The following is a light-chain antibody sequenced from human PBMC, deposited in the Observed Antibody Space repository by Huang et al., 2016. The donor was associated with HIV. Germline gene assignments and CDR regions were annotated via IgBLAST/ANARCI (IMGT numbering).Light chain of an antibody. CDR2: WAS. V-gene: IGKV4-1*01. J-gene: IGKJ1*01. CDR3: QQYYSIPG. CDR1: QSVLSPSNNRNH. Sequence: DIVMTQSPDSLAVSLGERATITCVSSQSVLSPSNNRNHLAWYQQKPRQPPTLLIYWASTRESGVPYRFRGSGSATDFTLTIDILQAEDVALYFGQQYYSIPGFGQGTYVEV.